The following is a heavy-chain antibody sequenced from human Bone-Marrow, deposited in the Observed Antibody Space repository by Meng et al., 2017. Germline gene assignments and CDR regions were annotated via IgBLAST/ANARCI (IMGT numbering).Heavy chain of an antibody. J-gene: IGHJ4*02. V-gene: IGHV4-61*01. Sequence: QGQQKGAGPGLVRPSETLSLPCPVSGGSVSSGPYYWTWVRQPPGKGLEWIGYKFHDGTTNYNPSLKSRVTMSVDASKKQFSLNLSSVTAADTAVYYCARDNMGSIDYWGQGTLVTVSS. CDR2: KFHDGTT. CDR3: ARDNMGSIDY. D-gene: IGHD1-26*01. CDR1: GGSVSSGPYY.